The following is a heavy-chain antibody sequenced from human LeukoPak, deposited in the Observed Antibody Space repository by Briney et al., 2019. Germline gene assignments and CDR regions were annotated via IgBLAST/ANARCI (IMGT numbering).Heavy chain of an antibody. V-gene: IGHV4-59*08. CDR1: GGSISSYY. CDR2: IYYSGST. Sequence: SETLSLTCTVSGGSISSYYWSWIRQPPGKGLEWIGYIYYSGSTNYNPSLKSRVTISVDTSKNQFSLKLSSVTAADTAVYYCARLQIAAAVYYFDHWGQGTLVTVSS. CDR3: ARLQIAAAVYYFDH. D-gene: IGHD6-13*01. J-gene: IGHJ4*02.